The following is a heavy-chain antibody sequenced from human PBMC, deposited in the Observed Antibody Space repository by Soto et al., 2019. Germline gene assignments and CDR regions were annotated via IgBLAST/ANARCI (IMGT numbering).Heavy chain of an antibody. CDR1: GFTFSNYA. J-gene: IGHJ4*02. D-gene: IGHD6-19*01. Sequence: GGSLRLSCAASGFTFSNYAMSWVRQAPGKGLEWVSAISDSGDSAYYADSVKGRFTISRDNAKNSLYLQMNSLRAEDTAVYYCARVGAIAVAGTADYWGQGTLVTVSS. CDR3: ARVGAIAVAGTADY. CDR2: ISDSGDSA. V-gene: IGHV3-23*01.